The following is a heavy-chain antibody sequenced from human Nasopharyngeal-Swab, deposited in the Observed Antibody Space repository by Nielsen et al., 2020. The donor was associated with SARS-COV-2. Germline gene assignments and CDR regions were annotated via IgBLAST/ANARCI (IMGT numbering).Heavy chain of an antibody. J-gene: IGHJ5*02. CDR3: ARDHGSVGDYESWFAP. CDR1: GFTFSSYA. D-gene: IGHD3-16*01. Sequence: GESLKISCAASGFTFSSYAMSWVRQAPGKGLEWVSAISGSGGSTYYADSVKGRFTISRDNSMNTLYLQMNGLRADDTALYYCARDHGSVGDYESWFAPWGQGTLVTVSS. CDR2: ISGSGGST. V-gene: IGHV3-23*01.